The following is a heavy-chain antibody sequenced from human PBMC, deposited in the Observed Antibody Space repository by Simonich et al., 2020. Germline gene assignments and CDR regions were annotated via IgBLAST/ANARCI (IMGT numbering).Heavy chain of an antibody. J-gene: IGHJ3*02. CDR1: GGSISSSSYY. Sequence: QLQLQESGPGLVKPSETLSLTCTVSGGSISSSSYYWGWIRQPPGKGLEWIGSIYYSGSTYHNQSLKSRVTISVDTSKNQFSLKLSSVTAADTAVYYCARHAGFAFDIWGQGTMVTVSS. CDR3: ARHAGFAFDI. CDR2: IYYSGST. D-gene: IGHD6-13*01. V-gene: IGHV4-39*01.